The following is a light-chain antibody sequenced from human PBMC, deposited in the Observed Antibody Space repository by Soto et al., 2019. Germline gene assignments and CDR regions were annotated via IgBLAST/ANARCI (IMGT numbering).Light chain of an antibody. Sequence: QSVLTQPPSASGTPGQRVTISCSGSSSNIGSNTVNWYKQLPGTAPKLLIYRNNERPSGVPDRFSGSKSGTSASLAISGLQSEDEADYYCAGWDDSLNGYVFGTGTKSPS. J-gene: IGLJ1*01. CDR2: RNN. CDR1: SSNIGSNT. V-gene: IGLV1-44*01. CDR3: AGWDDSLNGYV.